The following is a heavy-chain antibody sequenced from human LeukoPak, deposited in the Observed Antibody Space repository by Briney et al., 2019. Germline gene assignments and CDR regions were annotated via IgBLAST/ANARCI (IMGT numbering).Heavy chain of an antibody. CDR2: IHSSETT. Sequence: SETLSLTCSVSGGSINSDFWTWIRQPAGKGLEWIGRIHSSETTIYSPSLKSRVTISVDTSKNQFSLKLSSVTAADTAVYYCARARRWNAAVEGWWFDPWGQGTLVTVSS. CDR1: GGSINSDF. J-gene: IGHJ5*02. D-gene: IGHD1-1*01. CDR3: ARARRWNAAVEGWWFDP. V-gene: IGHV4-4*07.